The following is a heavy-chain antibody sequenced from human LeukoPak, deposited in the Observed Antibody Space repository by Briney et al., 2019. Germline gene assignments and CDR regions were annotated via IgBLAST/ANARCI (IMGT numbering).Heavy chain of an antibody. Sequence: PGGSLRLSCAASGFTFSSYAMHWVRQAPGKGLEYVSAISRNGGSTYYANSVKGRFTISRDNSKNTLYLQMGSLRAEDMAVYYCARAFGDYPSRYYYYYMDVWGKGTTVTVSS. CDR3: ARAFGDYPSRYYYYYMDV. CDR2: ISRNGGST. V-gene: IGHV3-64*01. D-gene: IGHD4-17*01. CDR1: GFTFSSYA. J-gene: IGHJ6*03.